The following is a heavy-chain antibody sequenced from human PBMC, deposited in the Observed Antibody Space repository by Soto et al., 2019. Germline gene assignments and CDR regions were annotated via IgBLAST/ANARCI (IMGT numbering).Heavy chain of an antibody. J-gene: IGHJ4*02. CDR3: ARGMAEEQIFYYFDY. D-gene: IGHD3-9*01. V-gene: IGHV4-31*03. CDR2: IYYRGST. CDR1: GGSISSGGYY. Sequence: PSETLSLTCTVSGGSISSGGYYWSWIRQHPGKGLEWIGYIYYRGSTYYNPSLKSRVIISVDTSKNQFYLKLRSVTAADTAVYYCARGMAEEQIFYYFDYWGQGALVTVS.